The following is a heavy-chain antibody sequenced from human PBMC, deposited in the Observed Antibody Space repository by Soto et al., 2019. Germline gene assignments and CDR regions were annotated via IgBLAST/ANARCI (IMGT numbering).Heavy chain of an antibody. V-gene: IGHV3-21*01. CDR2: ISSSSSYI. CDR1: GFTFSSYS. Sequence: GGSLRLSCAASGFTFSSYSMNWVRQAPGKGLEWVSSISSSSSYIYYADSVKGRFTISRDNAKNSLYLQMNSLRAEDTAVYYCARVGSEPRRSFDYWGQGTLVTVSS. D-gene: IGHD1-26*01. J-gene: IGHJ4*02. CDR3: ARVGSEPRRSFDY.